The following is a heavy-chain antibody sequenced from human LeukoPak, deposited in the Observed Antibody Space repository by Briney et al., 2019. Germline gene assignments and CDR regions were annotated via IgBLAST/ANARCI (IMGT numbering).Heavy chain of an antibody. CDR3: ARDRGADTASTD. J-gene: IGHJ4*02. V-gene: IGHV4-38-2*02. CDR2: MYHSGGT. D-gene: IGHD5-18*01. Sequence: SETLSLTCTVSGYSISSGYFWGWIRQPPGKGLEWIGTMYHSGGTYYNPSLKSRVTISVDTSKNQFSLRLSSVTAADTAMYYCARDRGADTASTDWGQGTLVTVSS. CDR1: GYSISSGYF.